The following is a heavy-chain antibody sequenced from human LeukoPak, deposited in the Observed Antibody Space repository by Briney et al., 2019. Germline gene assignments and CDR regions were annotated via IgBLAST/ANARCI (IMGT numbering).Heavy chain of an antibody. CDR3: ARQASALQYYYNYMDV. Sequence: GGSLRLSCAASGFTFSNSAIHWVRQAPGKGLEWVSFISSEGKDRNYVESVKGRFIISRDNSRNTMDLQMNSLRPEDTAVYYCARQASALQYYYNYMDVWGKGTTVIVSS. D-gene: IGHD6-19*01. CDR2: ISSEGKDR. CDR1: GFTFSNSA. J-gene: IGHJ6*03. V-gene: IGHV3-30*01.